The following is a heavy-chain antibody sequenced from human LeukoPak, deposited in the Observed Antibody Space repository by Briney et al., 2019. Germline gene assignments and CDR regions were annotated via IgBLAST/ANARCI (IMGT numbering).Heavy chain of an antibody. CDR1: GYSFTSHW. V-gene: IGHV5-51*01. Sequence: GESLKISCKGSGYSFTSHWIGWVRQMPGKGLEWMGIIYPGDSDTRYSPSFQGQVTISADKSISTAYLQWSSLKASDTAMYYCARLNRGYSSSWYWFDPWGQGTLVTVSS. CDR3: ARLNRGYSSSWYWFDP. J-gene: IGHJ5*02. CDR2: IYPGDSDT. D-gene: IGHD6-13*01.